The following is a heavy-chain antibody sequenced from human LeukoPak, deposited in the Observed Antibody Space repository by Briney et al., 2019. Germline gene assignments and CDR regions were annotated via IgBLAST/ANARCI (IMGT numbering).Heavy chain of an antibody. CDR1: GFTFSDFY. CDR3: ARDLIHRSGEANY. Sequence: GGSLRLSCATSGFTFSDFYMSWIRQAPGKGLEWISYISSGSSTNYADSVKGRFTISRDNAKNSLYLQMNSLRAEDTAVYYCARDLIHRSGEANYWGWGTLVTVSS. D-gene: IGHD3-22*01. CDR2: ISSGSST. V-gene: IGHV3-11*05. J-gene: IGHJ4*02.